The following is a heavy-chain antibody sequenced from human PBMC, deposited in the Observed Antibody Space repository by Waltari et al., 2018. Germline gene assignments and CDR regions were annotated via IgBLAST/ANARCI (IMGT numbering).Heavy chain of an antibody. D-gene: IGHD2-2*01. Sequence: QLQLQESGPGLVKPSETLSLSCTVSGDSISRSDYYWGWIRQPPGTGLEWIGSVDDRGTSHYNPDLKSRVDISTPTAKKQLSLRLTTVTAADSAVYHCARQRPAALGAWFDSWGQGTPVIVSS. CDR2: VDDRGTS. CDR1: GDSISRSDYY. J-gene: IGHJ5*01. CDR3: ARQRPAALGAWFDS. V-gene: IGHV4-39*07.